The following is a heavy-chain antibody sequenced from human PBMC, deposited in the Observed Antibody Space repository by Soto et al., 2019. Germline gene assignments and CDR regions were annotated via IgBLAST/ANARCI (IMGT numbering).Heavy chain of an antibody. J-gene: IGHJ5*02. CDR1: GFTFSSYS. V-gene: IGHV3-21*06. CDR2: ISVGSGHI. CDR3: ERTDRPMAP. Sequence: GGSLRLSCAASGFTFSSYSMNWVRQAPGKGLEWVSSISVGSGHIYYADSVKGRFTISRDNAKNSLYLQMKSLRAEDTAVYYCERTDRPMAPWGQANLDTVS. D-gene: IGHD3-10*01.